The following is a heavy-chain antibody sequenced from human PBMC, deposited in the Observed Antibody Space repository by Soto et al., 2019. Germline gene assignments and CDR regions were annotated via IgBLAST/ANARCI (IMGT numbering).Heavy chain of an antibody. CDR1: GFTFSSYA. Sequence: GGSLRLSCAASGFTFSSYAMSWVRQAPGKGLEWVSAISGSGGSTYYADSVKGRFTISRDNSKNTLYLQMNSLRAEDTAVYYCAKGRYYYDSSGYWRDYYYYYGMDVWGQGTTVTV. J-gene: IGHJ6*02. CDR2: ISGSGGST. CDR3: AKGRYYYDSSGYWRDYYYYYGMDV. D-gene: IGHD3-22*01. V-gene: IGHV3-23*01.